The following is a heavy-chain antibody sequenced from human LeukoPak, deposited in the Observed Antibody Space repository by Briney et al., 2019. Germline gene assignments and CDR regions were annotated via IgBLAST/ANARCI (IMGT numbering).Heavy chain of an antibody. V-gene: IGHV3-11*01. D-gene: IGHD2-21*01. CDR3: AKIEVVQYQPRYFFDY. Sequence: GGSLRLSCAASGFTFSDYYMSWIRQAPGKGLEWVSYISSSGSTIYYADSVKGRFTISRDNAKNSLYLQMNSLRAEDTAVYYCAKIEVVQYQPRYFFDYWGQGTLVTVSS. J-gene: IGHJ4*02. CDR2: ISSSGSTI. CDR1: GFTFSDYY.